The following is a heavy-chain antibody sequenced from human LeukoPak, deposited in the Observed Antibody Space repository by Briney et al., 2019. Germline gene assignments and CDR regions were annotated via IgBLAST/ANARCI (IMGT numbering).Heavy chain of an antibody. CDR1: GFPFSRYS. D-gene: IGHD6-19*01. V-gene: IGHV3-21*01. J-gene: IGHJ4*02. CDR3: GRDFGGWYYD. CDR2: ISSSSSYI. Sequence: GSLRLSCAASGFPFSRYSMNWVRQAPGKGLEWVSSISSSSSYIYYADSVKGRFTISRDHAKKPPYLQMKRVRAEEPAVYYCGRDFGGWYYDWGQGTLVTVSS.